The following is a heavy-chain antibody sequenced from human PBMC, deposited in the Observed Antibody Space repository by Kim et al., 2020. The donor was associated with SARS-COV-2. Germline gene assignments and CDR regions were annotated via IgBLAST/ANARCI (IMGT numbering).Heavy chain of an antibody. Sequence: ASVKVSCKASGYIFTRYYIHWVRQAPGQGLEWMAMINPNCGSTHYAQRFQGRVTMTRDTSSNTVYMELGSLRSDDTAVYYCARGQDSTGYYVHTLDFWGQGTLVTVSS. V-gene: IGHV1-46*01. J-gene: IGHJ4*02. D-gene: IGHD3-22*01. CDR2: INPNCGST. CDR1: GYIFTRYY. CDR3: ARGQDSTGYYVHTLDF.